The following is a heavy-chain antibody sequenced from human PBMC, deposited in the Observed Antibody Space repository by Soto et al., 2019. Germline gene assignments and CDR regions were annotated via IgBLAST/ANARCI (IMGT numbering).Heavy chain of an antibody. V-gene: IGHV4-34*01. CDR1: GGSFSGYY. J-gene: IGHJ6*03. D-gene: IGHD3-10*01. CDR2: INHSGST. Sequence: SETLSLTCAVYGGSFSGYYWSWIRQPPGKGLEWIGEINHSGSTNYNPSLKSRVTISVDTSKNQFSLKLSSVTAADTAVYSGARHKATKLLGFGKLPKGSYYLDRVVGGKGTRFTIP. CDR3: ARHKATKLLGFGKLPKGSYYLDRVV.